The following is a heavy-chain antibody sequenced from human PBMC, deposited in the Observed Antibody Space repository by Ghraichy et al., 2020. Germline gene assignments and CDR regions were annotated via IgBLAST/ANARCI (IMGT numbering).Heavy chain of an antibody. J-gene: IGHJ3*01. CDR3: SREAGSGGISYGSDV. V-gene: IGHV3-74*01. D-gene: IGHD6-6*01. Sequence: GGSLRLSCTASGFTFITHWMHWVRQAPGKGLVWVSHIDHDGTITTYADSVKGRFTISRDNAKNTLYLQMNSLRVQDTAVYYCSREAGSGGISYGSDVWGQGTKVAFYS. CDR2: IDHDGTIT. CDR1: GFTFITHW.